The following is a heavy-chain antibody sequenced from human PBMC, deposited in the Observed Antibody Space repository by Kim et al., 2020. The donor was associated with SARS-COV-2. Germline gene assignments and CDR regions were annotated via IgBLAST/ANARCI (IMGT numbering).Heavy chain of an antibody. Sequence: SETLSLTCAVYGGSFSGYYWSWIRQPPGKGLEWIGEINHSGSTNYNPSLKSRVTISVDTSKNQFSLKLSSVTAADTAVYYCARGRVFDYWGQGTLVTVSS. J-gene: IGHJ4*02. V-gene: IGHV4-34*01. CDR2: INHSGST. CDR1: GGSFSGYY. CDR3: ARGRVFDY. D-gene: IGHD3-10*01.